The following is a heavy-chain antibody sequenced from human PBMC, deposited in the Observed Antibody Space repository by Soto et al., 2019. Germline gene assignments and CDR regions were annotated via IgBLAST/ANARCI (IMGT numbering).Heavy chain of an antibody. J-gene: IGHJ6*02. D-gene: IGHD3-10*01. CDR1: GFTFSSYA. CDR3: AKDLITMVRGVMSYYYGMDV. V-gene: IGHV3-23*01. Sequence: PGGSLRLSCAASGFTFSSYAMSWVRQAPGKGLEWVSAISGSGGSTYYADSVKGRFTISRDNSKNTLYLQMNSLRAEDTAVYYCAKDLITMVRGVMSYYYGMDVWGQGTTVTVSS. CDR2: ISGSGGST.